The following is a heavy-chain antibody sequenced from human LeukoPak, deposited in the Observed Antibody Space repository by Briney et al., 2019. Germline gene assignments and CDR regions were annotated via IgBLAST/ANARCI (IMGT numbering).Heavy chain of an antibody. CDR2: ISASGGST. J-gene: IGHJ4*02. CDR3: AKTRLDILAAYVQ. CDR1: GFTFISHG. V-gene: IGHV3-23*01. Sequence: GGTLRLSCVVSGFTFISHGMSWVRQAPGKGLEWVSDISASGGSTWYADSVKGRFTISRDNTKNTLYLQMNSLRAEDTALYYCAKTRLDILAAYVQWGQGTLVTVSS. D-gene: IGHD3-9*01.